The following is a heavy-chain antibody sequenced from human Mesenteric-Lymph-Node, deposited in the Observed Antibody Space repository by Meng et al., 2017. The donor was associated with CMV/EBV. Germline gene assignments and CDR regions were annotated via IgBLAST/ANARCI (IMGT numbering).Heavy chain of an antibody. J-gene: IGHJ4*02. Sequence: GESLKISCAASRFTFSSYAMNWVRQAPGKGLEWVSAISGSGGSTYYADSVKGRFTISRDNSKNTLYLQMNSLRAEDTAVYFCARRGQVWGQGTLVTVSS. CDR2: ISGSGGST. CDR3: ARRGQV. V-gene: IGHV3-23*01. CDR1: RFTFSSYA.